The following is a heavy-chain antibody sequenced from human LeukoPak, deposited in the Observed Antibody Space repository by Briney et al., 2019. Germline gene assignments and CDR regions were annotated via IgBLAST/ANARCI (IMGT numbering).Heavy chain of an antibody. J-gene: IGHJ5*02. Sequence: PGGSLRLSCAASGFTFSSYWMHWVRQAPGKGLVWVSRINTDGSSTSYADSVKGRFTISRDNAKNTLYLQMNSLRAEDTAVYYCAKGYAARGLDARFDPWGQGTLVTVSS. CDR3: AKGYAARGLDARFDP. V-gene: IGHV3-74*01. CDR1: GFTFSSYW. D-gene: IGHD6-6*01. CDR2: INTDGSST.